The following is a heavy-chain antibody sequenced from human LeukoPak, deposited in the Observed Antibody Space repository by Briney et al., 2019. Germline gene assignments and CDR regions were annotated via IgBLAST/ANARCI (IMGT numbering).Heavy chain of an antibody. CDR2: ISGSGGST. CDR3: AKSRITMVRGVITNFDY. Sequence: GGSLRLSCAASGFTFSSYAMSWVRQAPGKGLEWVSAISGSGGSTYYADSVKGRFTISRDNSKDTLYLQMNSLRAEDTAVYYCAKSRITMVRGVITNFDYWGQGTLVTVSS. V-gene: IGHV3-23*01. J-gene: IGHJ4*02. D-gene: IGHD3-10*01. CDR1: GFTFSSYA.